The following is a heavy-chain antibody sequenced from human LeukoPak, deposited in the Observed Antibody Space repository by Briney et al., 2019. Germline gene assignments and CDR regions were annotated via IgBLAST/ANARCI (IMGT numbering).Heavy chain of an antibody. D-gene: IGHD6-6*01. V-gene: IGHV4-59*01. Sequence: SETLSLTCTVSGGSISSYYWSWIRQPPGKGLEWIGYIYYSGSTNYNPSLKSRVTISVDTSKNQFSLKLSSVTAADTAVYYCARSNSLAARPSPPRYWGQGTLVPVSS. CDR2: IYYSGST. J-gene: IGHJ4*02. CDR1: GGSISSYY. CDR3: ARSNSLAARPSPPRY.